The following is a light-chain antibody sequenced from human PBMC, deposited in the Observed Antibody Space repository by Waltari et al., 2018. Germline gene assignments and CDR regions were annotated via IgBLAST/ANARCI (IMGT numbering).Light chain of an antibody. V-gene: IGKV3-15*01. CDR1: RTVNSN. Sequence: EIVMTQSPAILSVSPGESVTLSCRASRTVNSNLAWYQQKPGQAPRLLIYGPSTRATGIPARFSGTVSGTEFTLTISSVQSADFAVYYCQQFYDWPLTFGGGTKVELK. CDR3: QQFYDWPLT. J-gene: IGKJ4*01. CDR2: GPS.